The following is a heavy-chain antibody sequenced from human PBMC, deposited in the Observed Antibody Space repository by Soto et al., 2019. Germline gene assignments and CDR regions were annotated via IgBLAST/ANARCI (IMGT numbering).Heavy chain of an antibody. CDR3: ARDPGYSGYDAYDY. CDR1: GLTFSSYW. V-gene: IGHV3-7*01. J-gene: IGHJ4*02. D-gene: IGHD5-12*01. CDR2: IKQDGSEK. Sequence: GGSLRLSCAASGLTFSSYWMSWVRQAPGKGLEWVANIKQDGSEKYYVDSVKGRFTISRDNAKNSLYLQMNSLRAEDTAVYYCARDPGYSGYDAYDYWGQGTLVTVSS.